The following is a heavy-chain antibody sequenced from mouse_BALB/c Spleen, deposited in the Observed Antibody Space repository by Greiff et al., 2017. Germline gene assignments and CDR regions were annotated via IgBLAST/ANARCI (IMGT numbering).Heavy chain of an antibody. CDR2: ISSGGSYT. Sequence: DVQLQESGGDLVKPGGSLKLSCAASGFTFSSYGMSWVRQTPDKRLEWVATISSGGSYTYYPDSVKGRFTISRDNAKNTLYLQMSSLKSEDTAMYYCARLTTVEGAMDYWGQGTSVTVSS. J-gene: IGHJ4*01. D-gene: IGHD1-1*01. CDR1: GFTFSSYG. V-gene: IGHV5-6*01. CDR3: ARLTTVEGAMDY.